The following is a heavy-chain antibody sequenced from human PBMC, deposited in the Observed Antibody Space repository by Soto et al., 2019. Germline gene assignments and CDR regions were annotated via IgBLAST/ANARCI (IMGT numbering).Heavy chain of an antibody. V-gene: IGHV1-69*02. D-gene: IGHD5-18*01. Sequence: QVQLVQSGAEVKKPGSSVKVSCKASGGTFSSYTISWVRQAPGQGLEWMGRIIPILGIANYAQKFQGRVTITADKSTSTAYMELSSLRSEDTAVYYCALKLHGYSYGQPYYFDYWGQGTLVTVSS. CDR1: GGTFSSYT. CDR3: ALKLHGYSYGQPYYFDY. CDR2: IIPILGIA. J-gene: IGHJ4*02.